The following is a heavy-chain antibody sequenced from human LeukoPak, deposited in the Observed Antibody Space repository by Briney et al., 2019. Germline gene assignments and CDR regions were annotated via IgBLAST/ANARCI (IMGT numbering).Heavy chain of an antibody. V-gene: IGHV3-30*02. Sequence: TGGSLRLSCAASGFTFSSYVMHWVRQAPGKGLEWVAFIRYDGSNKYYADSVKGRFTISRDNSKNTLYLQMNSLRAEDTAVYYCAKDVYGRDGYNLFDYWGQGTLVTVSS. CDR3: AKDVYGRDGYNLFDY. D-gene: IGHD5-24*01. CDR2: IRYDGSNK. CDR1: GFTFSSYV. J-gene: IGHJ4*02.